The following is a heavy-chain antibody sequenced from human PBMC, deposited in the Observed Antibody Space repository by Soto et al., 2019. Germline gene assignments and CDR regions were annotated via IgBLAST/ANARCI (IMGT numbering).Heavy chain of an antibody. CDR2: IYYSVST. CDR3: ARGPQTRFGGSSE. Sequence: SETLSLTCSVSGGSVTSPSSYWAWILHSPEKGLEWIANIYYSVSTYYNLSLKSRVIVSVDASKNQFSLRLASVTAADTALYYCARGPQTRFGGSSEWGKGTLVLVSS. D-gene: IGHD2-15*01. V-gene: IGHV4-39*01. J-gene: IGHJ1*01. CDR1: GGSVTSPSSY.